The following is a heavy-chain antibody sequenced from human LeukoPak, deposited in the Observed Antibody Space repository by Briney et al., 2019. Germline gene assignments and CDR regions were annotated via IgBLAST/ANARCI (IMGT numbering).Heavy chain of an antibody. CDR1: GGSVSDYY. J-gene: IGHJ6*03. CDR3: ARVRVVVVAATVNYYYYYMDV. CDR2: IYYTGT. V-gene: IGHV4-59*08. Sequence: PSETLSLTCTVSGGSVSDYYWSWIRQSPGKGLGWIGYIYYTGTSYNPSLKSRVTISADTSKNQFSLNLSSVTAADTAVYYCARVRVVVVAATVNYYYYYMDVWGKGTTVTISS. D-gene: IGHD2-15*01.